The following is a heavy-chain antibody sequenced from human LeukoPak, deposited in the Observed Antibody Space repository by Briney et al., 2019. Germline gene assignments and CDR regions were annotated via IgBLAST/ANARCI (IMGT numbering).Heavy chain of an antibody. CDR3: ARESSTSCYDY. J-gene: IGHJ4*02. CDR1: GYSISSDYY. CDR2: MYHGGST. V-gene: IGHV4-38-2*02. Sequence: SETLSLSCAVSGYSISSDYYWGCSRPPPGKGQEWVGSMYHGGSTYYNPSLKSRVTISVDTSKNQFYLKLSSVTAADTAVYYCARESSTSCYDYWGQGTLVTVSS. D-gene: IGHD2-2*01.